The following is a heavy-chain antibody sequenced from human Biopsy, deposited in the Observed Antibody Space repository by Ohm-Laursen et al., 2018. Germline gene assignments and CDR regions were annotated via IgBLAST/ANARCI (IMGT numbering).Heavy chain of an antibody. J-gene: IGHJ2*01. CDR2: FAPENGRI. Sequence: SVKVSCNVSGYSVTELSMHWVRQAPGQGLEWMGGFAPENGRIVYSQKFQGRVTMTEDTSTNTAYMEVWRLRSDDTAVYYCARGGLNYWYFDLWGRGTLVTVSS. V-gene: IGHV1-24*01. D-gene: IGHD1-26*01. CDR3: ARGGLNYWYFDL. CDR1: GYSVTELS.